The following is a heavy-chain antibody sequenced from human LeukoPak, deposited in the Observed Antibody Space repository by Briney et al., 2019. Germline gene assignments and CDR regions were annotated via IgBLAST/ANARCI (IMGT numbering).Heavy chain of an antibody. CDR2: IYYSGST. CDR1: VGSISSYY. CDR3: ARGHVLLWFGELAWFDP. D-gene: IGHD3-10*01. Sequence: TSVTLSLTCTVSVGSISSYYWIWIRHPPGKGREWIGYIYYSGSTNYNLSLKSRVTISVDTSKNQFSLKLSSVTAADTAVYYCARGHVLLWFGELAWFDPWGQGTLVTVSS. J-gene: IGHJ5*02. V-gene: IGHV4-59*01.